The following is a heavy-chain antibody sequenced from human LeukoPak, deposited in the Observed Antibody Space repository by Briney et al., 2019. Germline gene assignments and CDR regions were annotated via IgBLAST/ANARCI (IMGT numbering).Heavy chain of an antibody. D-gene: IGHD4-17*01. CDR2: IIPIFGTA. CDR3: ASYYGDYPSYYYGMDV. J-gene: IGHJ6*04. Sequence: GASVKVSCKASGGTFSSYAISWVRQAPGQGLEWMGGIIPIFGTANYAQKFQGRVTIAPDKSTSTAYMELSSLRSEDTAVYYCASYYGDYPSYYYGMDVWGKGTTVTVSS. V-gene: IGHV1-69*06. CDR1: GGTFSSYA.